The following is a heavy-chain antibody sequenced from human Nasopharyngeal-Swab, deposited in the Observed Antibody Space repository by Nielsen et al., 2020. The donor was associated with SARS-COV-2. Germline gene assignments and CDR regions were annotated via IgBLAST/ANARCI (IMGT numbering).Heavy chain of an antibody. CDR3: ARLDSRSSGDY. CDR1: GGSISSSSYY. J-gene: IGHJ4*02. D-gene: IGHD6-6*01. Sequence: GSLRLSCTVSGGSISSSSYYWGWIRQPQGKGLEGIGTIYYSGSTYYNPSLKSRVTISVDTSQNQFSLKLSSVTAADTAVYYCARLDSRSSGDYWGQGSLVTVSS. CDR2: IYYSGST. V-gene: IGHV4-39*01.